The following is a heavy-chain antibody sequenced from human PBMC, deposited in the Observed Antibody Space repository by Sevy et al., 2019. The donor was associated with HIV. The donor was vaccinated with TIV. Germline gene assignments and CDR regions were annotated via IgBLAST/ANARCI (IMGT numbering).Heavy chain of an antibody. D-gene: IGHD1-7*01. J-gene: IGHJ3*01. CDR2: IKNENEGGTT. Sequence: GGSLRLSCAASGFPFSDAWMNWVRQAPGKGLEWVGLIKNENEGGTTDYATPVKGRFTISRDDSKNTLFLQMSSLKTEDNAIYYCTTDSCSGTTWVRAFDLWGQGTMATVSS. CDR1: GFPFSDAW. V-gene: IGHV3-15*01. CDR3: TTDSCSGTTWVRAFDL.